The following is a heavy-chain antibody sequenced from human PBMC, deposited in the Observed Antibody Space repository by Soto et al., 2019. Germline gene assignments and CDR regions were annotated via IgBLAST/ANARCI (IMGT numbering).Heavy chain of an antibody. CDR3: ARVPKYYYGSGSYSLVDYYGMDV. CDR1: GGSFSGYY. Sequence: LSLTCAVYGGSFSGYYWSWIRQPPGKGLEWIGEINHSGSTNYNPSLKSRVTISVDTSKNQFSLKLSSVTAADTAVYYCARVPKYYYGSGSYSLVDYYGMDVWGQGTTVTVSS. V-gene: IGHV4-34*01. CDR2: INHSGST. D-gene: IGHD3-10*01. J-gene: IGHJ6*02.